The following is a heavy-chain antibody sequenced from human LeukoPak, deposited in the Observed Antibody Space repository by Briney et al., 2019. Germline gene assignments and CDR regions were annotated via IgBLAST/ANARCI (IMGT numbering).Heavy chain of an antibody. CDR1: GGSISSYY. D-gene: IGHD3-22*01. CDR2: IYTSGST. J-gene: IGHJ4*02. Sequence: SETLSLTCTVSGGSISSYYWSWIRQPAGKGLEWIGRIYTSGSTNYNPSLKSRVTISVDRPKNQFSLKLSSVTAADTAVYYCAGSGGWYYYDSSGYYPDYWGQGTLVTVSS. CDR3: AGSGGWYYYDSSGYYPDY. V-gene: IGHV4-4*07.